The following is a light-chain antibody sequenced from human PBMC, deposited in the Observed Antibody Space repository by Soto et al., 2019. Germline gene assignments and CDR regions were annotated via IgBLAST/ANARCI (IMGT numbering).Light chain of an antibody. CDR1: SSNIGGNS. V-gene: IGLV1-51*01. Sequence: QSVLTQPPSVSAAPGQRVTISCSGSSSNIGGNSVSWYQQLPGTAPKLLIYDDDKRPSGIPVRFSGSKSGTSATLGITGFQTGDEADHYCGSWDSSLSAYVFGTGTRSPS. CDR3: GSWDSSLSAYV. J-gene: IGLJ1*01. CDR2: DDD.